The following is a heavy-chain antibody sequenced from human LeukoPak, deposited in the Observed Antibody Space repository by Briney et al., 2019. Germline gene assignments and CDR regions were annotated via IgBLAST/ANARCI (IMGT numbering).Heavy chain of an antibody. V-gene: IGHV4-61*02. J-gene: IGHJ6*03. Sequence: SQTLSLTCTVSGGSISSGSYYWSWIRQPAGKGLEWIGRLYTSESTNYNPSLKSRVTISIDTSKNQFSLKLSSVTAADTAVYFCAREGYGDSSPPVLYYYYMDVWGKGTTVTVSS. D-gene: IGHD4-17*01. CDR1: GGSISSGSYY. CDR3: AREGYGDSSPPVLYYYYMDV. CDR2: LYTSEST.